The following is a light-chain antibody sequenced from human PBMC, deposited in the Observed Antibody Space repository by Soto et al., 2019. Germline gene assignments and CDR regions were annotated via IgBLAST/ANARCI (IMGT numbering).Light chain of an antibody. Sequence: DVVLTQTPLSLSVTPGQSASISCKSTQSLLHSDGKTYLYWYLQKPGQPPQLLIYEASKRFSGVADRFSVSGSGTDFTLKSSRGEADDADVYYYMQCIQPPLFTFGPGTKVDIK. CDR2: EAS. J-gene: IGKJ3*01. CDR1: QSLLHSDGKTY. V-gene: IGKV2D-29*01. CDR3: MQCIQPPLFT.